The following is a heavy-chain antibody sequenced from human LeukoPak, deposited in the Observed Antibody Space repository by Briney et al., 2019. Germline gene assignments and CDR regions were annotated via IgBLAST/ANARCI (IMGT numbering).Heavy chain of an antibody. Sequence: GGSLRLSCAASGFTFSSYAMSWVRQAPGKGLEWVSAISGSGGSTYYADSVKGRFTISRDNSKNTLYLQMNTLRAADTAVYYCAKTDLTIAARPLDYWGQGTLVTVSS. D-gene: IGHD6-6*01. V-gene: IGHV3-23*01. J-gene: IGHJ4*02. CDR1: GFTFSSYA. CDR2: ISGSGGST. CDR3: AKTDLTIAARPLDY.